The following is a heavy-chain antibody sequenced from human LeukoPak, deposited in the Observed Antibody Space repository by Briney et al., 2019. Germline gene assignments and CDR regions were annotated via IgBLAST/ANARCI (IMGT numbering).Heavy chain of an antibody. CDR3: ARARYCSSTRCRDAFDI. CDR2: ISGAGSRT. D-gene: IGHD2-2*01. J-gene: IGHJ3*02. Sequence: PGGSPRLSCAASGFTFNNYAMTWVRQAPGKGLEWVSGISGAGSRTCYADSAKGRFTVSRDNSKSTLYLQMNSLRAEDTAVYYCARARYCSSTRCRDAFDIWGQGTMVTVSS. V-gene: IGHV3-23*01. CDR1: GFTFNNYA.